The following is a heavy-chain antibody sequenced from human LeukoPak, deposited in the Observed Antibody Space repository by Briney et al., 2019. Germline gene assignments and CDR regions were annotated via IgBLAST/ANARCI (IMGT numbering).Heavy chain of an antibody. CDR2: IYYSGST. CDR1: GGSISSYY. D-gene: IGHD6-19*01. J-gene: IGHJ5*02. Sequence: NSSETLSLTCTVSGGSISSYYWSWIRQPPGKGLEWIGYIYYSGSTNYNPSLKSRVTISVDTSKNQFSLKLSSVTAADTAVYYCARDRREQWLPGRFDPWGQGTLVTVSS. CDR3: ARDRREQWLPGRFDP. V-gene: IGHV4-59*01.